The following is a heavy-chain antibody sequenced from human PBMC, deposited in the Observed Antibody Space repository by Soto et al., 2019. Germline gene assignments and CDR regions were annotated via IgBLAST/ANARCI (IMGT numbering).Heavy chain of an antibody. J-gene: IGHJ6*02. CDR3: ARDGDSGFYYYYGMDV. Sequence: QVQLQESGPGLVKPSQTLSLTCTVSGGSISSGDYYWSWIRQPPGKGLEWVGYISYSGSTYYNPSLKYRVTISVDSSKNQFSLKLSSVTAADTAVYYCARDGDSGFYYYYGMDVWGQGTTVTVSS. CDR1: GGSISSGDYY. V-gene: IGHV4-30-4*01. D-gene: IGHD5-12*01. CDR2: ISYSGST.